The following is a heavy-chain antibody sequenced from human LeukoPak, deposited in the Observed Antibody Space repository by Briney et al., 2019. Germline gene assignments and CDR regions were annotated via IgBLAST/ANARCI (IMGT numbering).Heavy chain of an antibody. D-gene: IGHD2-15*01. CDR1: GYTFTGYY. CDR2: INPNSGGT. CDR3: ARENKDIVVVVAARPDAFDI. J-gene: IGHJ3*02. Sequence: VASVKVSCKASGYTFTGYYMHWVRQAPGQGLEWMGRINPNSGGTNYAQKFQGRVTMTRDTSISTAYMELSRLRSDDTAVYYCARENKDIVVVVAARPDAFDIWGQGTMVTVSS. V-gene: IGHV1-2*06.